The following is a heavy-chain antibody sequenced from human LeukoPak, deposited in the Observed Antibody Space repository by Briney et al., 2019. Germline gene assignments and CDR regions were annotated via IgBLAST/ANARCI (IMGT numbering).Heavy chain of an antibody. CDR3: ARDRSANSAY. CDR2: ISHSGST. CDR1: SGSISGYY. V-gene: IGHV4-59*01. Sequence: PSETLSLTCTVSSGSISGYYWSWIRQPPGKGPEWIGYISHSGSTDYNPSLKSRLTISVDTSKNQFSLKLSSVTAADTAIYYCARDRSANSAYWGQGTLVTVSS. D-gene: IGHD4/OR15-4a*01. J-gene: IGHJ4*02.